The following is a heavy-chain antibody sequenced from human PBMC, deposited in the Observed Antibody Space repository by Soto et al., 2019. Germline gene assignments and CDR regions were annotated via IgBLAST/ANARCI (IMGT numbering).Heavy chain of an antibody. V-gene: IGHV1-69*01. CDR2: IIPIFGTA. J-gene: IGHJ1*01. CDR3: ALWGTTGGLDV. Sequence: VQLVQSGAEVKKPGSSVKLSCKASGGTFNRYTISWVRQAPGQGLEWMGGIIPIFGTANYAQKFQGRVAIIADESTSAAYMELRSLRSEYTAVYYCALWGTTGGLDVWGQGTLVSVSS. D-gene: IGHD3-16*01. CDR1: GGTFNRYT.